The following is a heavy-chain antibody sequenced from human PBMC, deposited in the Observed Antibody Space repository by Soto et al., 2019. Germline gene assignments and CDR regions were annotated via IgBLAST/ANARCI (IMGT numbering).Heavy chain of an antibody. CDR2: IYSSGST. CDR3: ARVWKRTVTTHNYSYGMDF. J-gene: IGHJ6*02. CDR1: GGSIRSYY. Sequence: SGTLSLTCNASGGSIRSYYWSWVRQPAGKPLQWIGRIYSSGSTNYTPSLKSRVTMSGDTSKNQFSLEVTSVTAEDTAVYYCARVWKRTVTTHNYSYGMDFWGQGTPVTVSS. V-gene: IGHV4-4*07. D-gene: IGHD4-17*01.